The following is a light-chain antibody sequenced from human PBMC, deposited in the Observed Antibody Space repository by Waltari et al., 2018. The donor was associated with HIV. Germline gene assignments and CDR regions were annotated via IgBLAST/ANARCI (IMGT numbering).Light chain of an antibody. CDR3: LSADSSGTYV. CDR1: ASPKPY. V-gene: IGLV3-25*03. Sequence: SSELTQPPSVSVSPGQTARITCSGDASPKPYTHWFQQKPRQDPLVVIHKNTERPSGSPERSSASRSGTTVTLTISGVQTDDEADYYCLSADSSGTYVFGPGTTVTVL. CDR2: KNT. J-gene: IGLJ1*01.